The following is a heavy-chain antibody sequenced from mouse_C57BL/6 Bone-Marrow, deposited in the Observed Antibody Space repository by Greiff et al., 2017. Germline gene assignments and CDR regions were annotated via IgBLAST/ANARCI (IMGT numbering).Heavy chain of an antibody. J-gene: IGHJ3*01. CDR1: GYAFSSSW. V-gene: IGHV1-82*01. D-gene: IGHD1-2*01. CDR3: ASRLRFAY. Sequence: VQLQQSGPELVKPGASVKISCKASGYAFSSSWMNWVKQRPGKGLEWIGRIYPGDGATNYNGKFKGKATLTADKSSSTAYMQLSSLTSEESAVYFCASRLRFAYWGQETLVTVSA. CDR2: IYPGDGAT.